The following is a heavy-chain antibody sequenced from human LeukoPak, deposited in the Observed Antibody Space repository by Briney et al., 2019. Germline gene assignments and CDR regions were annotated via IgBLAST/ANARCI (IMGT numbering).Heavy chain of an antibody. D-gene: IGHD6-13*01. CDR1: GFTFSNYG. Sequence: GGSLRLSCAASGFTFSNYGMNWVRQAPGKGPEWVSYISSSGSNIYYADSVKGRFTISRDNAKNSLYLQMNSLRADDTAVYYCAREGIAAAGDFDHWGQGSLVTVSS. CDR3: AREGIAAAGDFDH. J-gene: IGHJ4*02. V-gene: IGHV3-48*03. CDR2: ISSSGSNI.